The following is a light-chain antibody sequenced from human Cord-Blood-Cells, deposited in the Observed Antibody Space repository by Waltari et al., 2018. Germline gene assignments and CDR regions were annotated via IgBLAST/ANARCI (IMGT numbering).Light chain of an antibody. CDR1: ALPKQL. CDR2: KDS. CDR3: QSADSSGTWV. Sequence: SYELTQPPSVSVSPGQTARTTCPGAALPKQLAYWYQQKPGQAPVLVIYKDSERPSGIPERFSGSSSGTTVTLTISGVQAEDEADYYCQSADSSGTWVFGGGTKLTVL. V-gene: IGLV3-25*03. J-gene: IGLJ3*02.